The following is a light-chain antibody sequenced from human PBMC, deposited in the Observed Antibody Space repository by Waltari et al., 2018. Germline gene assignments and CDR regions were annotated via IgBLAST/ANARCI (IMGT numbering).Light chain of an antibody. CDR2: DVS. J-gene: IGLJ2*01. CDR3: CSYAGSYTVI. CDR1: SRDVGTYNY. Sequence: QSALTQPRSVSGSPGPSVTISCPVTSRDVGTYNYVPWYQQYPGKAPKLMIYDVSKRPSGVPDRFSGSKSGNTASLTISGLQADDEADYYCCSYAGSYTVIFGGGTMVTVL. V-gene: IGLV2-11*01.